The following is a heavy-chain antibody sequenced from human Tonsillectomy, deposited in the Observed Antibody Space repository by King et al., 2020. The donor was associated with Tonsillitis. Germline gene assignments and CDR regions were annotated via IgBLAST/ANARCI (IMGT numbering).Heavy chain of an antibody. V-gene: IGHV6-1*01. Sequence: VQLQQSGPGLVKPSQTLSLTCAISGDSVSRNSAAWSWIRQSPSRGLEWLGRTYYRSKWYNDYAVSVKSRITNNPDTSKNRFSLQLNSVTPEDTAVYYCARLYGDYPFFYFDYWGQGTLVTVSS. CDR3: ARLYGDYPFFYFDY. J-gene: IGHJ4*02. D-gene: IGHD4-17*01. CDR2: TYYRSKWYN. CDR1: GDSVSRNSAA.